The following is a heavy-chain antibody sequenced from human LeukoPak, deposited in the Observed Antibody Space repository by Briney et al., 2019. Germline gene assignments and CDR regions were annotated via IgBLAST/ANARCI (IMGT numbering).Heavy chain of an antibody. D-gene: IGHD5-12*01. CDR3: AKEEVATYYYYYMDV. CDR1: GFTFSSYS. Sequence: PGGSLRLSCAASGFTFSSYSMNWVRQAPGKGLEWVSAISGSGGSTYYADSVKGRFTISRDNSKNTLYLQMNSLRAEDTAVYYCAKEEVATYYYYYMDVWGKGTTVTVSS. V-gene: IGHV3-23*01. J-gene: IGHJ6*03. CDR2: ISGSGGST.